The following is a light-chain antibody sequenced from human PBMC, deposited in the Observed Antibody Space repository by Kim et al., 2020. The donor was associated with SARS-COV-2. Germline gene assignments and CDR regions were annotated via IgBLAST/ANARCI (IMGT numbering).Light chain of an antibody. J-gene: IGLJ3*02. CDR1: NIGSKS. V-gene: IGLV3-21*04. CDR2: YDS. CDR3: QVWDSSSDHRV. Sequence: APGKAARITFGGNNIGSKSVHWYQPKPGQAPVLVIYYDSDRPSGIPERFSGSNSGNTATLTISRVEAGDEADYYCQVWDSSSDHRVFGGGTKLTVL.